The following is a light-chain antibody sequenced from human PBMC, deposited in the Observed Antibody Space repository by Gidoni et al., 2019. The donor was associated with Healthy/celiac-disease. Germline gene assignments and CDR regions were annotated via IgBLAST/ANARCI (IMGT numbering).Light chain of an antibody. CDR3: SSYTSSSRV. J-gene: IGLJ3*02. CDR2: EVS. V-gene: IGLV2-14*01. Sequence: QFALTQPASVSGSPGQSITISCTGTSSDVGGYNYVSWYQQHPGKAHKLMIYEVSNRPSGVSNRFSGSKSGNTASLTISGLQAEDDADYYCSSYTSSSRVFGGGTKLTVL. CDR1: SSDVGGYNY.